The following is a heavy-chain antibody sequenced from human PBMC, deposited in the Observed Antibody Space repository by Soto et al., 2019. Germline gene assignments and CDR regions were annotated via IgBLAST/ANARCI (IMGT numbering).Heavy chain of an antibody. CDR3: TTDSYSTMIEVRFDY. J-gene: IGHJ4*01. V-gene: IGHV3-15*07. Sequence: EVQPVESGGGLVKPGESLRLSCAASGFTFTNAWINWVRQAPGKGLEWVGRIKSKIDGGTTDFAAPVKGRFAISRDDSQNMVYLQMTSLKIEDTAVYFRTTDSYSTMIEVRFDYWGHGTLVTVSS. D-gene: IGHD3-22*01. CDR2: IKSKIDGGTT. CDR1: GFTFTNAW.